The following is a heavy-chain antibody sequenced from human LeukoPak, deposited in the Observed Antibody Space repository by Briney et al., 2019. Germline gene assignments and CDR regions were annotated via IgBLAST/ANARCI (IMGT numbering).Heavy chain of an antibody. V-gene: IGHV3-21*01. J-gene: IGHJ4*02. CDR3: ARSGYSSGWYSEGIGY. Sequence: PGGSLRLSCAASGFTFSSYSMNWVRQAPGEGLEWVSSISSSSSYIYYADSVKGRFTISRDNAKNSLYLQMNSLRAEDTAGYYCARSGYSSGWYSEGIGYWGRGTLVTVSS. CDR2: ISSSSSYI. D-gene: IGHD6-19*01. CDR1: GFTFSSYS.